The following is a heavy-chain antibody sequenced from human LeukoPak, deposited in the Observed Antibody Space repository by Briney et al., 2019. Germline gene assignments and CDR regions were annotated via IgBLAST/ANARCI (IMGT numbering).Heavy chain of an antibody. CDR2: IYHSGST. CDR1: GYSISSGYH. V-gene: IGHV4-38-2*02. CDR3: AKEGEGSISH. Sequence: SETLSLTCTVSGYSISSGYHWGWIRQPPGKGLEWIGSIYHSGSTYYNPSLKSRVTISVDTSKNQFSLKLSSLTAADTALYYCAKEGEGSISHWGLGTLVTVSS. D-gene: IGHD3-16*01. J-gene: IGHJ4*02.